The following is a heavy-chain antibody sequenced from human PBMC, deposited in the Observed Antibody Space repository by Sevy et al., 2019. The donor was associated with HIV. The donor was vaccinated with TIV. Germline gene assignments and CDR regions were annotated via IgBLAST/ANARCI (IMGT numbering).Heavy chain of an antibody. J-gene: IGHJ6*02. CDR1: GCTFSSFA. V-gene: IGHV1-69*13. Sequence: ASVKVSCKASGCTFSSFALSWVRQAPGQGLEWMGGIIPICGTTKYAQKFQGRVTIIEDESTSTAYMELSSLGSEDTAVYYCARPSYGSGRGYQNYFYYYGMDDWGPGTTVTVSS. D-gene: IGHD3-10*01. CDR3: ARPSYGSGRGYQNYFYYYGMDD. CDR2: IIPICGTT.